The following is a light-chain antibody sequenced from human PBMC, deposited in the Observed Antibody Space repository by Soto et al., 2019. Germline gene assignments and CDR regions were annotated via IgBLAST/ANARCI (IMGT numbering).Light chain of an antibody. CDR3: SSYTSSTVV. V-gene: IGLV2-14*01. Sequence: QSALTQPASVSGSPGQSITISCTGTSSDVGGYNYVSWYQQHPGKAPKLMIYDVSNRPSGVSNRFSGSKSGNTACLTISGLQAEDEADYYCSSYTSSTVVFGGRTKVTVL. CDR2: DVS. CDR1: SSDVGGYNY. J-gene: IGLJ2*01.